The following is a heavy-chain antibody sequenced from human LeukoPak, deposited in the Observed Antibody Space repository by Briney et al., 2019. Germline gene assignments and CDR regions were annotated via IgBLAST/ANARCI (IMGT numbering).Heavy chain of an antibody. Sequence: GGSLRLSCAASGITLSGYWMHWVRHAPGQGLVWVSRINFDGSDTSYADFVKGRFTISRDNAKNTLFLQMNSLRARDTAVYYCTRSLMDWGQGIRVTVSS. V-gene: IGHV3-74*01. CDR2: INFDGSDT. CDR1: GITLSGYW. CDR3: TRSLMD. D-gene: IGHD3-16*01. J-gene: IGHJ4*02.